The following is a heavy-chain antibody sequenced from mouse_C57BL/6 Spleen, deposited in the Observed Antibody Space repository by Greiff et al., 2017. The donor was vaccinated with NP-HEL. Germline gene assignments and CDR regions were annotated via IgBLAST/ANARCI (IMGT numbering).Heavy chain of an antibody. CDR1: GFSLTSYG. CDR3: ASDPGRGFAY. Sequence: VKLVESGPGLVAPSQSLSITCTVSGFSLTSYGVDWVRQSPGKGLAWLGVIWGVGSTNYNSALKSRLSISKDNSKSQVFLKMNSLQTDDTAMYYCASDPGRGFAYWGQGTLVTVSA. V-gene: IGHV2-6*01. CDR2: IWGVGST. J-gene: IGHJ3*01.